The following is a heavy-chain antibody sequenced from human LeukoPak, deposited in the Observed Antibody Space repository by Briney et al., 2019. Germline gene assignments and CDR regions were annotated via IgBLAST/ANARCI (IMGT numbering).Heavy chain of an antibody. V-gene: IGHV3-30-3*01. Sequence: GGSLRLSCAASGFTFSRSDMHWVRQAPGKGLEWVAIISHDGSNKYYADSIKGRFTISRDNSKNTLYLQMNSLRAEDTAVYYCARGWYSSSPYYFDYWGQGTLVTVSS. CDR1: GFTFSRSD. D-gene: IGHD6-13*01. CDR3: ARGWYSSSPYYFDY. CDR2: ISHDGSNK. J-gene: IGHJ4*02.